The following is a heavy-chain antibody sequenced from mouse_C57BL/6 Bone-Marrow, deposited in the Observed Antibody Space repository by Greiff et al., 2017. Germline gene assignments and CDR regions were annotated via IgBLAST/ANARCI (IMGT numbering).Heavy chain of an antibody. V-gene: IGHV7-3*01. J-gene: IGHJ3*01. Sequence: EVQLVESGGGLVQPGGSLSLSCAASGFTFTDYYMSWVRQPPGKALEWLGFIRNKANGYTTEYSASVKGRFTISRDNSQSILYLQMNALRAEDSATYDGARYGDGWFAYWGQGTLVTVSA. CDR3: ARYGDGWFAY. CDR2: IRNKANGYTT. CDR1: GFTFTDYY. D-gene: IGHD2-13*01.